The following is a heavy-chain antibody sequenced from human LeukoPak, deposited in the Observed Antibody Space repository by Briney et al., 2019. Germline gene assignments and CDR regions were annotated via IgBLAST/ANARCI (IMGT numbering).Heavy chain of an antibody. CDR3: ARGVRGALSYYYYGMDV. CDR2: INPYNGNT. Sequence: ASVKVSCKASGYTFSSYGISWVRQAPGQGLEWVGRINPYNGNTKYVQKFYDRVSMTTDTSTSTAYMELRRLRSEDTAVYYCARGVRGALSYYYYGMDVWGQGTTVTVSS. J-gene: IGHJ6*02. V-gene: IGHV1-18*01. CDR1: GYTFSSYG. D-gene: IGHD3-10*01.